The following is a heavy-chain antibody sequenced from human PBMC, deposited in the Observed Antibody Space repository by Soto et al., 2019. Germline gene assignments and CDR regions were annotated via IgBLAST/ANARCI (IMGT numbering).Heavy chain of an antibody. V-gene: IGHV2-70*13. J-gene: IGHJ4*02. CDR3: ARHRAYPYHFDY. Sequence: TLSLTCAVYGGSFSGYYWSWIRQPPGKALEWLALIDWDDDKYYSTSLKTRLTISKDTSKNQVVLTMTNMEPVDTATYFCARHRAYPYHFDYWGQGALVTVSS. CDR2: IDWDDDK. CDR1: GGSFSGYY. D-gene: IGHD3-10*01.